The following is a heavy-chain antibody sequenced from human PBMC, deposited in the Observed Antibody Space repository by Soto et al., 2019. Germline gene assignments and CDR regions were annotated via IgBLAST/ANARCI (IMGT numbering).Heavy chain of an antibody. D-gene: IGHD5-12*01. CDR1: GFTFSSYA. CDR2: ISYDGSNK. CDR3: ARSGWIVATPYGMDV. J-gene: IGHJ6*02. Sequence: GESLKISCAASGFTFSSYAMHWVRQAPGKGLEWVAVISYDGSNKYYADSVKGRFTISRDNSKNTLYLQMNSLRAEDTAVYYCARSGWIVATPYGMDVWGQGTTVTVS. V-gene: IGHV3-30-3*01.